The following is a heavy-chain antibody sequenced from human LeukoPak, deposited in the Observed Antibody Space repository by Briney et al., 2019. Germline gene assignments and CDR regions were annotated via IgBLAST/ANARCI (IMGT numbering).Heavy chain of an antibody. CDR3: ASLGVPAAISGYVDY. CDR1: GGSFSGYY. J-gene: IGHJ4*02. V-gene: IGHV4-34*01. D-gene: IGHD2-2*02. Sequence: SSETLSLTCAVYGGSFSGYYWSWIRQPPGKGLEWIGEINHSGSTNYNPSLKSRVTISVDTSKNQFSLKLSSVTAADTAVYYCASLGVPAAISGYVDYWGQGTLVTVSS. CDR2: INHSGST.